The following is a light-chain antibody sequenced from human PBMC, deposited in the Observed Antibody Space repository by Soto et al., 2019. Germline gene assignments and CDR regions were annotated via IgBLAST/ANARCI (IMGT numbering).Light chain of an antibody. CDR3: SSYRSGGTFV. CDR2: EVR. CDR1: TSDIGGYNY. V-gene: IGLV2-14*01. Sequence: QSVLTQPASVSGSPGQSITISCTGTTSDIGGYNYVSWYQQYPGKAPKLIIYEVRNRPSGVSNRFSGSKSGNTASLTISGLQAEDEADYYCSSYRSGGTFVFGSGTKLTVL. J-gene: IGLJ1*01.